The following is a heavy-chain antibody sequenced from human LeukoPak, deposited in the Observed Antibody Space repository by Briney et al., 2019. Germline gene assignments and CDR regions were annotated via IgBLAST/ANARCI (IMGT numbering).Heavy chain of an antibody. CDR2: ISGSGGST. D-gene: IGHD2-2*01. V-gene: IGHV3-23*01. J-gene: IGHJ5*02. Sequence: PGGSLRLSCAASGFTFSSYGMSWVRQAPGKGLEWVSAISGSGGSTYYADSVKGRFTISRDNSKNTLYLQMNSLRAEDAAVYYCAPLSMRSTSTRRDWFDPWGQGTLVTVSS. CDR3: APLSMRSTSTRRDWFDP. CDR1: GFTFSSYG.